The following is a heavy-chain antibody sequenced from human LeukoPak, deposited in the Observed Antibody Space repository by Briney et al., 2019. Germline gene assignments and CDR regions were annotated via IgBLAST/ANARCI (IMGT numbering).Heavy chain of an antibody. CDR1: GFTVSDNY. CDR2: IYSGGST. V-gene: IGHV3-53*03. D-gene: IGHD1-7*01. CDR3: ARGLHPPWNFFVDY. Sequence: PGWSLRLSCAASGFTVSDNYMSWVRQPPGKGLEGVSVIYSGGSTNYADSVKGRFTISRDNSKHTLYLQMNSLRAQDTAVYYCARGLHPPWNFFVDYWGQGTLVTVSS. J-gene: IGHJ4*02.